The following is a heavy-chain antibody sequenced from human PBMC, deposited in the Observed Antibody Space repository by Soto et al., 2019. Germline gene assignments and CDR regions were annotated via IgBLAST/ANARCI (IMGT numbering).Heavy chain of an antibody. V-gene: IGHV4-31*03. CDR3: ASGEGGYASFDY. CDR2: IYYSGST. D-gene: IGHD3-10*01. CDR1: VGSIRSGGYY. Sequence: QVQLQESGPGLVKPSQTLSLTCTVSVGSIRSGGYYWIWIRQHPGKGLEWIGYIYYSGSTYYNPSLKSRVTIAVDTSKIQCYLKLSSVTAADTAVYYCASGEGGYASFDYWGQGSLVTVSS. J-gene: IGHJ4*02.